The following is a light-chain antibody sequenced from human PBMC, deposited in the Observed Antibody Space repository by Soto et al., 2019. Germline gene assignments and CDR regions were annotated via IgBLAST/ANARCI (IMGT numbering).Light chain of an antibody. CDR3: SSYTSSNTFYV. CDR2: QVS. J-gene: IGLJ1*01. V-gene: IGLV2-14*01. CDR1: SSDVGGYYY. Sequence: QSALTQTASVSESHGQSLTIYCTGTSSDVGGYYYVSWYQHHPGKAPRLMIYQVSNRPSGVSNRFSGSKSGNTASLTISGLQAEDEADYYCSSYTSSNTFYVFGTGTKVTVL.